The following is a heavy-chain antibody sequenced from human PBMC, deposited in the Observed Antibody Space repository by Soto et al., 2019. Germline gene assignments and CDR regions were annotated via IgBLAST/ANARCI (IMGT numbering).Heavy chain of an antibody. V-gene: IGHV5-51*01. Sequence: PGESLKISCKGSGYSFTSYWIAWVRQMPGKGLEWMGIIYPGDSDTRYSPSFQGQVTISADKSISTAYLQWSSLKASDTAMYYCARFVCSSTSCDLYYMDVWGKGTTVNVSS. CDR3: ARFVCSSTSCDLYYMDV. J-gene: IGHJ6*03. D-gene: IGHD2-2*01. CDR2: IYPGDSDT. CDR1: GYSFTSYW.